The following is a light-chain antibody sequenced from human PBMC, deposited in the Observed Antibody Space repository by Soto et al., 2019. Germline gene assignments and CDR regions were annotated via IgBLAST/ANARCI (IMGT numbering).Light chain of an antibody. CDR1: QSVSSN. V-gene: IGKV3-15*01. Sequence: EIVMTQSPATLSVSPGERATLSCRASQSVSSNLAWYQQKPGQAPRLRLYGASTRATGIPSRFSGSWSGTEFTLTISSLQSEDFAVYYCQQYNNWPLTFGGGTKVEIK. J-gene: IGKJ4*01. CDR3: QQYNNWPLT. CDR2: GAS.